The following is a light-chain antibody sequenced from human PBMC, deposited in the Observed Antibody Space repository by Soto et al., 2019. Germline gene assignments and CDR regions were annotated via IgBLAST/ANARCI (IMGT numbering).Light chain of an antibody. CDR2: HAS. Sequence: EIVLTQSPATLSSFPGDRVTLSCRASRSLSSDYLAWYQQKPGQAPRLLFYHASRRATGTPDRFSVSGSGTDFTLTISRLEPGDFAVYYCQQYGDSPRSFGQGTKVDIK. J-gene: IGKJ1*01. CDR3: QQYGDSPRS. V-gene: IGKV3-20*01. CDR1: RSLSSDY.